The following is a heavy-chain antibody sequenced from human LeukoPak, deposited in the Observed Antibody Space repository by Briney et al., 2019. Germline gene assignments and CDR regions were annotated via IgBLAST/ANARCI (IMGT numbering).Heavy chain of an antibody. Sequence: SETLSLTCAVYGGSFSGYYWSWIRQPPGKGLEWIGRIYTSGSTNYNPSLKSRVTISVDTSKNQFSLKLSSVTAADTAVYYCARTGKNWFDPWGQGTLVTVSS. CDR1: GGSFSGYY. J-gene: IGHJ5*02. CDR3: ARTGKNWFDP. V-gene: IGHV4-4*08. CDR2: IYTSGST. D-gene: IGHD1-14*01.